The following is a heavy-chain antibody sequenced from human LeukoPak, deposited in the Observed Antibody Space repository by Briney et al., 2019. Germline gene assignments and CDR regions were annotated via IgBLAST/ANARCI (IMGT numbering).Heavy chain of an antibody. J-gene: IGHJ4*02. V-gene: IGHV3-74*01. CDR2: INSDESNT. CDR1: GFAFSSYW. Sequence: GGSLRLSCGASGFAFSSYWMYWVRQAPGKGLVWVSRINSDESNTSYADSVKGRFTISRDNAKNTLYLQMNSLRAEDTAVYYCARAGRWVATTNFDYWGQGTLVTVSS. CDR3: ARAGRWVATTNFDY. D-gene: IGHD5-12*01.